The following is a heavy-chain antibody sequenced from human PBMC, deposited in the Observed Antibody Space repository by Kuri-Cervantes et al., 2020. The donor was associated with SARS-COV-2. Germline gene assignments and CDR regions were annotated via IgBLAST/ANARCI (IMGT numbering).Heavy chain of an antibody. CDR3: ARDRGDFWSGSINY. Sequence: GESLKISCAASGFTFSSYSVNWVRQAPGKGLEWVSYISSSRTTIYYADSVKGRFTISRDNAKNSLYLQMNSLRAEDTAVYYCARDRGDFWSGSINYWGQGTLVTVSS. V-gene: IGHV3-48*01. J-gene: IGHJ4*02. D-gene: IGHD3-3*01. CDR1: GFTFSSYS. CDR2: ISSSRTTI.